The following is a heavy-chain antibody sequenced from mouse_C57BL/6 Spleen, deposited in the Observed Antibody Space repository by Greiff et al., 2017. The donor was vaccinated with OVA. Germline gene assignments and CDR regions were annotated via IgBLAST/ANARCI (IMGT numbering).Heavy chain of an antibody. CDR3: TRPYYYGSSGFAY. V-gene: IGHV1-22*01. D-gene: IGHD1-1*01. CDR2: INPNNGGT. CDR1: GYTFTDYN. Sequence: EVQLQQSGPELVKPGASVKMSCKASGYTFTDYNMHWVKQSHGKSLEWIGYINPNNGGTSYNQKFKGKATLTVNKSSSTAYMELRSLTSEASAVYYCTRPYYYGSSGFAYWGQGTLVTVSA. J-gene: IGHJ3*01.